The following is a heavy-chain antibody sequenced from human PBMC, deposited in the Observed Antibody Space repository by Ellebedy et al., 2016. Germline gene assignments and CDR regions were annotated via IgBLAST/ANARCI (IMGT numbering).Heavy chain of an antibody. CDR2: INAGNGNT. J-gene: IGHJ6*02. V-gene: IGHV1-3*01. Sequence: ASVKVSCKASGYTFTTYAMHWVRQAPGQRLEWMAWINAGNGNTKYSQKFQGRVTITRDTSASAAYMELSSLRSEDTAVYYCARGPIHKNTIFGPSYYYYAMDVWGQGTTVTVSS. CDR3: ARGPIHKNTIFGPSYYYYAMDV. D-gene: IGHD3-3*01. CDR1: GYTFTTYA.